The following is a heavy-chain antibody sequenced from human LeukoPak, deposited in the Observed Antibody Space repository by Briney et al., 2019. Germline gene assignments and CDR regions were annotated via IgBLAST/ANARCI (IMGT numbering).Heavy chain of an antibody. Sequence: GRSLRLSCAASGFTFSTYWMHWVRQAPGKGMVWVSRIKSDGSTNYAGSVKGRFPISRDNAKNTLSLQMNSLRPEDTGVYYCARAPSEIGGYYPEYFRHWGKGTMVTVSS. D-gene: IGHD3-22*01. J-gene: IGHJ1*01. CDR2: IKSDGST. CDR1: GFTFSTYW. CDR3: ARAPSEIGGYYPEYFRH. V-gene: IGHV3-74*01.